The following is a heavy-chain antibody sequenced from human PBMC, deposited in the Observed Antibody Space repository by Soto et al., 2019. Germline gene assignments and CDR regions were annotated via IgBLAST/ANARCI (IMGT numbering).Heavy chain of an antibody. CDR1: GGTFSSYA. J-gene: IGHJ4*02. Sequence: QVQLVQSGAEVKKPGSSVKVSCKASGGTFSSYAISWVRQAPGQGIEWMGGIIPIFGTANYAQKFQGRVTITADESTSTAYMELSRLRSEDTAVYYYARGSMRWELLSPVDYWGQGTLVTVSS. V-gene: IGHV1-69*01. CDR2: IIPIFGTA. CDR3: ARGSMRWELLSPVDY. D-gene: IGHD1-26*01.